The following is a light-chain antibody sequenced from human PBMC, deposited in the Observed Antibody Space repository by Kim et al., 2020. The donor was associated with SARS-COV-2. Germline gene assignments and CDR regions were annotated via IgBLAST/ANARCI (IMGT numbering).Light chain of an antibody. CDR3: QVWDSGVV. CDR1: NIGIKR. J-gene: IGLJ2*01. V-gene: IGLV3-21*04. Sequence: VPVAPGKTARITCGGNNIGIKRVHWYQKKPGQARVLVIYYDSDRPSGIPERFSGSNAGNTATLTISRGEAGDEADYYCQVWDSGVVFGGGTQLTVL. CDR2: YDS.